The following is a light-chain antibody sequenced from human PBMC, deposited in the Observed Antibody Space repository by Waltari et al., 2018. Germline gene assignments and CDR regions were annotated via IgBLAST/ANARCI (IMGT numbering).Light chain of an antibody. CDR1: SNDIGNYNL. Sequence: QSALTQPASVSGSPGQSITISCTGTSNDIGNYNLVSWYQHHPGKAPQLIIYEVTKRPSGVSDRFSGSKSGNTASLTISGLQAEDEADYYCCSYRFSAEVVFGGGTKVTVV. CDR3: CSYRFSAEVV. J-gene: IGLJ3*02. V-gene: IGLV2-23*02. CDR2: EVT.